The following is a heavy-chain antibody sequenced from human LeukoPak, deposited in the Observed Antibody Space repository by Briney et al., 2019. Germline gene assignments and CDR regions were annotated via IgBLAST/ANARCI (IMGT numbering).Heavy chain of an antibody. CDR2: IYYSGST. CDR3: ARDVVAAAGTWDY. J-gene: IGHJ4*02. D-gene: IGHD6-13*01. V-gene: IGHV4-39*07. Sequence: KSSETLSLTCTVSGGSISSTTNSWGWIRQPPGKGLEWSGSIYYSGSTYSSLKSRVTMSVDTSKNQFSLKLSSVTAADTAVYYCARDVVAAAGTWDYWGQGTLVTVSS. CDR1: GGSISSTTNS.